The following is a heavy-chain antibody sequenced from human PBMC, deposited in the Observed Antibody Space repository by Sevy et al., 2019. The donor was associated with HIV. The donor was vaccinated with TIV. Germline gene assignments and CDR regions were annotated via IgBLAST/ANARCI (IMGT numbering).Heavy chain of an antibody. CDR1: GFTFSSYW. CDR3: ARNDWFHYYGMDV. V-gene: IGHV3-7*03. J-gene: IGHJ6*02. D-gene: IGHD3-9*01. Sequence: GGSLGLSCAASGFTFSSYWMSWVRQAPGKGLEWVANIKQDGSEKYYVDSVKGRFTISRDNAKNSLYLQMNSLRAEDTAVYYCARNDWFHYYGMDVWGQGTTVTVSS. CDR2: IKQDGSEK.